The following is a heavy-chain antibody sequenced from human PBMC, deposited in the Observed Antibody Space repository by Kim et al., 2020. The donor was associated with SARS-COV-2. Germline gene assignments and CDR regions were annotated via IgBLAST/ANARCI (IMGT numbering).Heavy chain of an antibody. CDR1: GFTFSNAW. CDR2: SKSESEGGTT. Sequence: GGSLRLSCAASGFTFSNAWMSWVRQAPGKGLEWVGRSKSESEGGTTDYAASVKGRFSISRDDSKNTLHLQMNSLKTEDTAVYYCTTGGVMYDSSGYYWRPRYWGQGTLVTVS. J-gene: IGHJ4*02. CDR3: TTGGVMYDSSGYYWRPRY. D-gene: IGHD3-22*01. V-gene: IGHV3-15*01.